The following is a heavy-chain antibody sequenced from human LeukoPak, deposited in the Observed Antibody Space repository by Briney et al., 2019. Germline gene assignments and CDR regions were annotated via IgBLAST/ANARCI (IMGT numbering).Heavy chain of an antibody. J-gene: IGHJ6*02. CDR2: IIPILGIA. V-gene: IGHV1-69*04. CDR1: GGTFSSYA. Sequence: ASVKVSCKASGGTFSSYAISWVRQAPGQGLEWMGRIIPILGIANYAQKFQGRVTITADKSTSTAYMELSSLTSEDTAVYYCAQPLEAAAAAYYAMDVWGQGTTVTVSS. CDR3: AQPLEAAAAAYYAMDV. D-gene: IGHD6-13*01.